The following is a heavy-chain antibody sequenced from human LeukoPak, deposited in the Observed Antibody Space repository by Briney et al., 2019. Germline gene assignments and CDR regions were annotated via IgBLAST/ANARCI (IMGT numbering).Heavy chain of an antibody. Sequence: GASVKVSCKASGYTFTGYYMHWVRQAPGQGLEWMGWINPNSGGTNYAQKFQGRVTMTRDTSISTAYMELSRLRSDDTAVYYCARAEWELMGGDDYWGQGTLVTVSS. D-gene: IGHD1-26*01. CDR1: GYTFTGYY. CDR2: INPNSGGT. CDR3: ARAEWELMGGDDY. J-gene: IGHJ4*02. V-gene: IGHV1-2*02.